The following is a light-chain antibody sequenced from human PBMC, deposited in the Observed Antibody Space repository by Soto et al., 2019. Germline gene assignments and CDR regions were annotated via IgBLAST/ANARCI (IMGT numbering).Light chain of an antibody. Sequence: QSVRTQPPSLAGAPAEMVTISCSGSSSNIGAPYDVHWYQQLPGAAPKLLIYGNNNRPSAVPDRFSGSKSGTSASLAIAGLQAEDEADYYCQSYDSSLRGSVFGGGTKVTVL. CDR1: SSNIGAPYD. CDR2: GNN. V-gene: IGLV1-40*01. CDR3: QSYDSSLRGSV. J-gene: IGLJ3*02.